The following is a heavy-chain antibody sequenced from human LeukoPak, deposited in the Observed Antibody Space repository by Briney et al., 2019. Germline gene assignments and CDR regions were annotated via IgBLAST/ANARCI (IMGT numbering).Heavy chain of an antibody. CDR1: GYTFTSYY. Sequence: SCKASGYTFTSYYMRWVRQAPGKGLEWVSSISSSGGSTYYADSVKGRFTISRDNSKNTLNLQMNSLRAEDTAVYYCAKEVLLSYGDYTYVDYWGQGTLVTVSS. CDR3: AKEVLLSYGDYTYVDY. V-gene: IGHV3-23*01. CDR2: ISSSGGST. J-gene: IGHJ4*02. D-gene: IGHD4-17*01.